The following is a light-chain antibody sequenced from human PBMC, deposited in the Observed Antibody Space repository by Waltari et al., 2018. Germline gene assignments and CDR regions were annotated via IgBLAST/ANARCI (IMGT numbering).Light chain of an antibody. V-gene: IGKV3-15*01. CDR2: GAS. Sequence: EIVLTQSPATLSVSPGERATLSCRASQRINRNLAWYQQKPGQAPRPLNYGASTRATGIPARFAGTGSGTEFTLTISSLQSEDFAVYYCQQYNNWPRTFGQGTKVEIK. J-gene: IGKJ1*01. CDR1: QRINRN. CDR3: QQYNNWPRT.